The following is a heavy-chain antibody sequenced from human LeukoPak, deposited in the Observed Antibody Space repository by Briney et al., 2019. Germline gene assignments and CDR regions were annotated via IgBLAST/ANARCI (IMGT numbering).Heavy chain of an antibody. D-gene: IGHD3-22*01. CDR3: ATGRSPCWNYYDSSEGFDY. CDR1: GYTLTELS. Sequence: ASVKVSCKVSGYTLTELSMHWVRQAPGKGLEWMGGFDTEDGETIYAQKFQGRVTMTEDTSIDTAYVELSSLRSEDTAVYYCATGRSPCWNYYDSSEGFDYWGQGTLVTVSS. CDR2: FDTEDGET. J-gene: IGHJ4*02. V-gene: IGHV1-24*01.